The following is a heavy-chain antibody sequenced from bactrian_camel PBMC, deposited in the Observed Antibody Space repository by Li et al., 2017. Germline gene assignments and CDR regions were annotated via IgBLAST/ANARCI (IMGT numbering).Heavy chain of an antibody. CDR2: FIYTFGRTT. J-gene: IGHJ4*01. CDR1: ENTYNLNC. Sequence: HVQLVESGGGSVPPGGSVRLSCAASENTYNLNCLGWFRQAPGMEREQVAVFIYTFGRTTRYADSVKGRFTISQDDAKNTVYLQMNNLKPEDTAIYYCAAYLRSYKGCISVAGEYNYWGQGTQVTVS. D-gene: IGHD3*01. CDR3: AAYLRSYKGCISVAGEYNY. V-gene: IGHV3S53*01.